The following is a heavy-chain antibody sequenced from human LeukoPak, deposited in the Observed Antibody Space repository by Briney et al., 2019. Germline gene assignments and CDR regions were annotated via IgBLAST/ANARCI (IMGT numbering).Heavy chain of an antibody. CDR3: ARVDYYGSGSYYNFGDYYYYMDV. Sequence: ASVKVSCKASGYTFTSYGISWVRQAPGQGLEWMGWISAYNGNTNYAQKLQGRVTMTTDTSTSTAYMELRSLRSDDTAVYYCARVDYYGSGSYYNFGDYYYYMDVWGKGTTVTISS. CDR2: ISAYNGNT. J-gene: IGHJ6*03. CDR1: GYTFTSYG. V-gene: IGHV1-18*01. D-gene: IGHD3-10*01.